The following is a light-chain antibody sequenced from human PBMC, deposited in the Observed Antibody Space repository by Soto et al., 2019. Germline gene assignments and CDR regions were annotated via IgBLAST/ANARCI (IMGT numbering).Light chain of an antibody. CDR1: QRVSSN. J-gene: IGKJ5*01. CDR2: GAS. V-gene: IGKV3-15*01. CDR3: QQYNNWPPIT. Sequence: EIVMTQSPDTLSVSPGERATLSCRASQRVSSNVAWYQQKPGQAPRLLIYGASTRATGIPARFSGSGSGTEFTLTISSLQSEDFAVYYCQQYNNWPPITFGQGTRLEIK.